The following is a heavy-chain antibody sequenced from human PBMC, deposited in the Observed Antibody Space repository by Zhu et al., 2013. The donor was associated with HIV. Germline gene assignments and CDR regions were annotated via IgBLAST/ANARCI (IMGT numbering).Heavy chain of an antibody. J-gene: IGHJ4*02. V-gene: IGHV1-2*02. CDR2: INPNSGGT. CDR1: GYTFIDSY. Sequence: QVQLVQSGAEVKKPGASVKVSCKASGYTFIDSYMHWVRQAPGQGLEWMGWINPNSGGTNYAEKFQGRVTMTRDTSISTAYMELSRLRSDDTAVYYCARDLFRKGLKVDYWGQGTLVTVSS. CDR3: ARDLFRKGLKVDY.